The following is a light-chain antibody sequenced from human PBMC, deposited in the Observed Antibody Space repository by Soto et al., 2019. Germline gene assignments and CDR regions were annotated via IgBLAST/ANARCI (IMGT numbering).Light chain of an antibody. V-gene: IGKV1-5*01. J-gene: IGKJ5*01. Sequence: DIQLTQSPSTLSASVGDRVTITCRASQTISNWLAWYQQRPGKAPQLLISDASRLESGVPSRFSGSGSGTDFTLTISSLQPEDFATYYCQQYDNLPLIFGQGTRLEIK. CDR2: DAS. CDR1: QTISNW. CDR3: QQYDNLPLI.